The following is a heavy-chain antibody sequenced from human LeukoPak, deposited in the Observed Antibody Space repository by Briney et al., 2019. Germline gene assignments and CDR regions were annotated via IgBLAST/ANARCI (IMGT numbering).Heavy chain of an antibody. D-gene: IGHD3-10*01. Sequence: SETLSLTCTVSGGSISSYYWSWIRQPPGKGLEWIGYIYYSGSTNYNPSLKSRVTISVDTSKNQFSLKLSSVTAADTAVYYCARANMVRGVGSFFDRNWFDPWGQGTLVTVSS. V-gene: IGHV4-59*01. J-gene: IGHJ5*02. CDR2: IYYSGST. CDR1: GGSISSYY. CDR3: ARANMVRGVGSFFDRNWFDP.